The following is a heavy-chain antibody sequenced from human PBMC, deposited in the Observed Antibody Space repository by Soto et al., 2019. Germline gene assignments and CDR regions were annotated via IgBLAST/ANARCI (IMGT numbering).Heavy chain of an antibody. V-gene: IGHV3-53*01. CDR2: IYSGGYT. Sequence: EVQLVESGGGLIQPGGSLRLSCAVSGFTVSNNYMSWVRQAPGKGLEGVSVIYSGGYTAYGDSVKGRFTISRDNSKNTLILKMKSPGGGDRGLFYGAGSRGGGGYWGQGTLVTVSS. CDR3: AGSRGGGGY. CDR1: GFTVSNNY. D-gene: IGHD3-10*01. J-gene: IGHJ4*02.